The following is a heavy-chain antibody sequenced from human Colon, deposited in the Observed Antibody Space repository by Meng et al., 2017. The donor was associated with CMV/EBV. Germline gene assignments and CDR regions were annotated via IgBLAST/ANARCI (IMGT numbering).Heavy chain of an antibody. J-gene: IGHJ4*02. Sequence: QLKKWGAEVLKPSETLSLTHTVSADSFTGYHWTWIRQPPGKGPEWIGEINYRGSIHYNPSLESRVTISLDMSTNQLSLKLNSVTAADTAVYYCVRGNWVSDFWGQGTLVTVSS. D-gene: IGHD7-27*01. CDR1: ADSFTGYH. CDR2: INYRGSI. CDR3: VRGNWVSDF. V-gene: IGHV4-34*01.